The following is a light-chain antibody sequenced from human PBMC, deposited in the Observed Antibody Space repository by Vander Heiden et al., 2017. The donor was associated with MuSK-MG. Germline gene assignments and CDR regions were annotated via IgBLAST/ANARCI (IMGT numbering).Light chain of an antibody. V-gene: IGKV4-1*01. Sequence: DFVMTQSPDSLAVSLGERATINCKSSQSLLSDSNNKNYLAWYLQKPGQSLKLLIYWSSTRESGVPDRFSGSGSGTDFTLTISSLQAEDGAVYYCQQYDSNPYTFGQGTKLEIK. CDR2: WSS. CDR1: QSLLSDSNNKNY. CDR3: QQYDSNPYT. J-gene: IGKJ2*01.